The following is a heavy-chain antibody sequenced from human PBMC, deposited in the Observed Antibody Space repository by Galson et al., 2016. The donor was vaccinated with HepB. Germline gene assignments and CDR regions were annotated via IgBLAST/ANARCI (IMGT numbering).Heavy chain of an antibody. CDR2: IRTKTYGGTP. D-gene: IGHD1-14*01. J-gene: IGHJ6*01. CDR1: GFTFDDYA. CDR3: TRVAYNQGWNYYYGFDV. V-gene: IGHV3-49*04. Sequence: SLRLSCAVSGFTFDDYALNWVRQAPGKGLEWVGFIRTKTYGGTPEYAASVGGRFAISRDDSEGIAYLQMNSLKTEDTGVYYCTRVAYNQGWNYYYGFDVWGQGTTVTVSS.